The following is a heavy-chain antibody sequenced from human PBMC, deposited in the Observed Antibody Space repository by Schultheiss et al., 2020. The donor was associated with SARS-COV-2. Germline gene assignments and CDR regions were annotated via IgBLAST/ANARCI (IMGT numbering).Heavy chain of an antibody. Sequence: SETLSLTCTVSGGSISSYYWSWIRQPPGKGLEWIGYIYYSGSTYYNPSLKSRVTISVDTSKNQFSLKLSSVTAADTAVYYCARLLIAAAGYFDYWGQGTLVTVSS. CDR1: GGSISSYY. D-gene: IGHD6-13*01. CDR3: ARLLIAAAGYFDY. V-gene: IGHV4-59*08. J-gene: IGHJ4*02. CDR2: IYYSGST.